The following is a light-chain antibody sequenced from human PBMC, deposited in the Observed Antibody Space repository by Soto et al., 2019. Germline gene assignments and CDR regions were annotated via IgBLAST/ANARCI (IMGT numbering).Light chain of an antibody. V-gene: IGKV3-11*01. Sequence: EIVLTQSPATLSLSPGERATLSCRASQSVSSYLAWYQQKPGQAPRLLIYEASNRATGIPARFSGSGYATNFPLTIIRLWHEDLAILYCQQRSNGPPLTFGGGTKVEIK. J-gene: IGKJ4*01. CDR3: QQRSNGPPLT. CDR2: EAS. CDR1: QSVSSY.